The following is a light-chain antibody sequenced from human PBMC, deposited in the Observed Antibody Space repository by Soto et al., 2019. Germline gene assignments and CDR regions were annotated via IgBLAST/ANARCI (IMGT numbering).Light chain of an antibody. J-gene: IGKJ4*01. V-gene: IGKV1-8*01. CDR2: TAS. Sequence: AIRMTQSPSSFSASTGDRVTITCRASQDISNYLAWYQQKPGKAPKLLIYTASNLQSGVPSRFSGSGSGTHFTLTISGLQSEDFATYYCQQYYSYPALTFGGGIKLEIK. CDR3: QQYYSYPALT. CDR1: QDISNY.